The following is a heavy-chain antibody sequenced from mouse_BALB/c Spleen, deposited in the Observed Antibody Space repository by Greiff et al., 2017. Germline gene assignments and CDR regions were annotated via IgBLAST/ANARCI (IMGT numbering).Heavy chain of an antibody. V-gene: IGHV2-2*02. CDR2: IWSGGST. J-gene: IGHJ4*01. CDR1: GFSLTSYG. CDR3: ARKIYYDFPYAMDY. Sequence: QVQLQQSGPGLVQPSQSLSITCTVSGFSLTSYGVHWVRQSPGKGLEWLGVIWSGGSTDYNAAFISRLSISKDNSKSQVFFKMNSLQANDTAIYYCARKIYYDFPYAMDYWGQGTSVTVSS. D-gene: IGHD2-4*01.